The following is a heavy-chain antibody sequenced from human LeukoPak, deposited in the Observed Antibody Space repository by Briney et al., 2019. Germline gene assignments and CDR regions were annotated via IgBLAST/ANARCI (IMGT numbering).Heavy chain of an antibody. CDR3: AKGLSILIVGGSDI. CDR1: GFTVSSNY. D-gene: IGHD2-21*01. Sequence: GGSLRLSCAASGFTVSSNYMSWVRQAPGKGLEWVSVIYSGGSTYYADSVKGRFTISRDNSKNTLYLQMNSLRAEDTAVYYCAKGLSILIVGGSDIWGQGTMVTVSS. J-gene: IGHJ3*02. V-gene: IGHV3-53*01. CDR2: IYSGGST.